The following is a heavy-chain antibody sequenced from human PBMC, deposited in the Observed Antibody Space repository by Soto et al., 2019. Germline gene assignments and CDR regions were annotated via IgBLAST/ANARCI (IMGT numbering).Heavy chain of an antibody. V-gene: IGHV4-31*03. J-gene: IGHJ4*02. Sequence: PSETLSLTCTVSGGSISSGGYYWSWIRQHPGKGLEWIGFIYYSGSTYYNPSLKSRVTISVDTSKNQFSLKLSSVTAADTAVYYCARAVHYYYDSSGYYFDYWGQGTLVTVPQ. CDR1: GGSISSGGYY. CDR2: IYYSGST. CDR3: ARAVHYYYDSSGYYFDY. D-gene: IGHD3-22*01.